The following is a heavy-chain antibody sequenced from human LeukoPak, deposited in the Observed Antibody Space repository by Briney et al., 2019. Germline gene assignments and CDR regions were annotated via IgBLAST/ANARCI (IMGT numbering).Heavy chain of an antibody. CDR1: GGSFSGYY. D-gene: IGHD3-10*01. J-gene: IGHJ3*02. V-gene: IGHV4-34*01. CDR2: INHSGST. CDR3: ARVLLLFGEGRDAFDI. Sequence: PSETLSLTCAVYGGSFSGYYWSWVRQPPGKGLEWIGEINHSGSTNYNPSLKSRVTTSVDTTKNQFSLKLSSVTAAATAVYYCARVLLLFGEGRDAFDIWGQGTLVTVSS.